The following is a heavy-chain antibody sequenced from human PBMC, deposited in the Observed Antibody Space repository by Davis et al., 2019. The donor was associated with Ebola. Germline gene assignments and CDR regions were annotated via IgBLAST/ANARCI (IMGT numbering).Heavy chain of an antibody. CDR3: ARTHFVPAIYFDY. CDR2: ISSSGSTI. D-gene: IGHD2-2*01. J-gene: IGHJ4*02. CDR1: GFTFSDYY. Sequence: GESLKISCAASGFTFSDYYMSWIRQAPGKGLEWVSYISSSGSTIYYADSVKGRFTISRDNAKNSLYLQMNSLRAEDTAVYYCARTHFVPAIYFDYWGQGTLVTVSS. V-gene: IGHV3-11*01.